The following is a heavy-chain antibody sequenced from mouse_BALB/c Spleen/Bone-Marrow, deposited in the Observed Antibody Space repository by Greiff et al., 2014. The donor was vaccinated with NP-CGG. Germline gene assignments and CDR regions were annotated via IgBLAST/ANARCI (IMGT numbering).Heavy chain of an antibody. CDR2: IRDEANGYTT. J-gene: IGHJ1*01. Sequence: EVKVVESGGGLVQPGGSLRLSCATSGFTFTDYYMTWVRLPSGKALEWLSFIRDEANGYTTEYSASVKGRFTISRDNSQSILYLQMNTLRPEDSATYYCARDNGSSPSYWFFNVWGAGTTVTVSS. D-gene: IGHD1-1*01. CDR3: ARDNGSSPSYWFFNV. V-gene: IGHV7-3*02. CDR1: GFTFTDYY.